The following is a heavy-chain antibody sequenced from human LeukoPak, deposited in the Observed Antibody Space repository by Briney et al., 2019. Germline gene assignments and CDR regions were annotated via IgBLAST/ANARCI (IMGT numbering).Heavy chain of an antibody. V-gene: IGHV3-15*01. D-gene: IGHD2-15*01. J-gene: IGHJ3*02. Sequence: GGSLRLSCAASTFTFSNAWMSWVRQAPGKGLEWVGRIKRKSGGGTKEYAAPVKGRFTIARDESKNTLYLQIKSLKTEDTAVYYCTTAPRVHCSGGSCSYPFDIWGQGTMVTVSS. CDR1: TFTFSNAW. CDR2: IKRKSGGGTK. CDR3: TTAPRVHCSGGSCSYPFDI.